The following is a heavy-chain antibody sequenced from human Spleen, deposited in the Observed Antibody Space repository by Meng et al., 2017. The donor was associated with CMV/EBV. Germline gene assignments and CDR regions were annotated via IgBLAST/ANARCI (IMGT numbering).Heavy chain of an antibody. D-gene: IGHD2-2*01. CDR3: ARARSAYQLLVTPDC. CDR2: ISNSGTYI. J-gene: IGHJ4*02. CDR1: KFDFSIYT. Sequence: GGSLRLSCAASKFDFSIYTMNWVRQAPGKGLEWVSSISNSGTYIYYADSVKGRFTISRDNAKNSLYLQMDSLRAEDAAVYFCARARSAYQLLVTPDCWGPGTLVTVSS. V-gene: IGHV3-21*01.